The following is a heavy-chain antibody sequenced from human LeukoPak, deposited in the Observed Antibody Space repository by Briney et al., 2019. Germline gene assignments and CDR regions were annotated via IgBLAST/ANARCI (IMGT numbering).Heavy chain of an antibody. Sequence: SETLSLTCTVPGGSLSSYYWSWIRQPPGKGLEWIGYIYPGGSTNYNRSLKSRVAISVDTSKNQFSLKLSSVTAADTAVYYCARALLAARAYYYYYYMDVWGKGTTVTVSS. CDR3: ARALLAARAYYYYYYMDV. CDR1: GGSLSSYY. D-gene: IGHD2-21*01. CDR2: IYPGGST. J-gene: IGHJ6*03. V-gene: IGHV4-4*09.